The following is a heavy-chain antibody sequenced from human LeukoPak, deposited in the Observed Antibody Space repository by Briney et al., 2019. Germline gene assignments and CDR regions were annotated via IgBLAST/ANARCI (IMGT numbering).Heavy chain of an antibody. J-gene: IGHJ4*02. CDR3: ARAIDYSGYDSFDY. CDR1: GFTFSSYA. Sequence: HPGRSLRLSCAASGFTFSSYAMHWVRQAPGKGLEWVAVISYDGSNKYYADSVKGRFTISRDNAKNSLYLQMNSLRAEDTAVYYCARAIDYSGYDSFDYWGQGTLVTVSS. D-gene: IGHD5-12*01. V-gene: IGHV3-30-3*01. CDR2: ISYDGSNK.